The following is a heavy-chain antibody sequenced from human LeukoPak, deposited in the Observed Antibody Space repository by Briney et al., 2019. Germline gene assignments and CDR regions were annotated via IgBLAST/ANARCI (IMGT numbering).Heavy chain of an antibody. CDR3: AKWVVSAY. J-gene: IGHJ4*02. V-gene: IGHV3-30*02. CDR2: IRYDGINE. CDR1: GFTFSSYG. Sequence: GGSLRLSCAASGFTFSSYGMHWVRQAPGKGLEWVAFIRYDGINEYYGDSVKGRFTISRDNSKDTLFLQMHSLRTEDTAVYYCAKWVVSAYWGQGTLVTVSS. D-gene: IGHD5/OR15-5a*01.